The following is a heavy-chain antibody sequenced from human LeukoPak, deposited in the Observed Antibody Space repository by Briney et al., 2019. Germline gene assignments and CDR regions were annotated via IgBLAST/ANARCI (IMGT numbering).Heavy chain of an antibody. D-gene: IGHD1-26*01. CDR1: GYTFTGYY. Sequence: ASVKVSCKASGYTFTGYYMHWVRQAPGQGLEWMGIINPSGGSTSYAQKFQGRVTMTRDMFTSTDYMELTSLTSDDTAVYYCARDNSVGETAWWFDPWGQGTLVTVSS. V-gene: IGHV1-46*01. CDR2: INPSGGST. CDR3: ARDNSVGETAWWFDP. J-gene: IGHJ5*02.